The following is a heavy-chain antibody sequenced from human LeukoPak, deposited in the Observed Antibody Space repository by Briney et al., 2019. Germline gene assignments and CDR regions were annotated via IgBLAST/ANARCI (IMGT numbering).Heavy chain of an antibody. Sequence: SVKVSCKASGGTFSSYAISWVRQAPGQGLEWMGGIIPIFGTANYAQKFQGRVTITTDESTSTAYMELSSLRSEDTAVYYCARGPQPSIAVTEMYYFDYWGQGTLVTVSS. V-gene: IGHV1-69*05. CDR1: GGTFSSYA. D-gene: IGHD6-19*01. J-gene: IGHJ4*02. CDR3: ARGPQPSIAVTEMYYFDY. CDR2: IIPIFGTA.